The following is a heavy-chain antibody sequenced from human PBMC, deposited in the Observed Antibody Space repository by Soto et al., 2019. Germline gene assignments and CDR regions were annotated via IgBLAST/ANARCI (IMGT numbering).Heavy chain of an antibody. V-gene: IGHV3-23*01. CDR2: IADNGNIP. J-gene: IGHJ4*02. CDR1: GFSFSDYA. D-gene: IGHD3-10*01. CDR3: AKGGSSFYPRFFDN. Sequence: PGGSLRLSCAASGFSFSDYAMSWVRQAPGKGLEWVSGIADNGNIPYYADSVRGRFTISRDNSRDTLFLQMNGLRAEDTAIYYCAKGGSSFYPRFFDNWGPGTLVTVSS.